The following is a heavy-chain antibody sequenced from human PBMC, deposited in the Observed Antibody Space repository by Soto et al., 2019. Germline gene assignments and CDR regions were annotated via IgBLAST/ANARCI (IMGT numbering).Heavy chain of an antibody. D-gene: IGHD3-22*01. Sequence: GGSLRLSCAASGFTFSSYGMHWVRQAPGKGLEWVAVISYDGSNKYYADSVKGRFTISRDNSKNTPYLQMNSLRAEDTAVYYCAKDPRYDSSGYYYYYYYYGMDVWGQGTTVTVSS. V-gene: IGHV3-30*18. CDR3: AKDPRYDSSGYYYYYYYYGMDV. CDR1: GFTFSSYG. CDR2: ISYDGSNK. J-gene: IGHJ6*02.